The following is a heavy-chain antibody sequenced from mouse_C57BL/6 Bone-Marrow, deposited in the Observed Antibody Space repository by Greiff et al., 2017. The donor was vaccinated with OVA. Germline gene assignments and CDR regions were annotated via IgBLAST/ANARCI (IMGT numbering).Heavy chain of an antibody. CDR3: ARGGALYGSSGGDY. D-gene: IGHD1-1*01. CDR2: IYPGSGNT. CDR1: GYTFTDYY. V-gene: IGHV1-76*01. J-gene: IGHJ2*01. Sequence: VQLQQSGAELVRPGASVKLSCKASGYTFTDYYINWVKQRPGQGLEWIARIYPGSGNTYYNEKFKGKATLTAEKSSSTAYMQLSSLTSEDSAVYFCARGGALYGSSGGDYWGKGTTLTVSS.